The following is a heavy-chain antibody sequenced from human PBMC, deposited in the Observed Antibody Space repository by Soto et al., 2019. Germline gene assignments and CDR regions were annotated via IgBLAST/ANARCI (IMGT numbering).Heavy chain of an antibody. CDR1: GFTFSSYG. CDR2: IWYDGSNK. CDR3: ARALFRPRGTVVTDAFDI. V-gene: IGHV3-33*01. J-gene: IGHJ3*02. D-gene: IGHD2-15*01. Sequence: GGSLRLSCAASGFTFSSYGMHWVRQAPGKGLEWVAVIWYDGSNKYYADSVKGRFTISRDNSKNTLYLQMNSLRAEDTAVYYCARALFRPRGTVVTDAFDIWGQGTMVTVSS.